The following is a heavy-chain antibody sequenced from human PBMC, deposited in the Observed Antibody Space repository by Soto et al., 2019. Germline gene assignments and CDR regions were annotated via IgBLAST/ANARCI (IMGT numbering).Heavy chain of an antibody. CDR1: GGSISGHY. CDR2: VYYSGST. CDR3: ARDDQNCHTDTCSSYFHH. J-gene: IGHJ4*01. V-gene: IGHV4-59*11. Sequence: SETLSLTCTVSGGSISGHYWSWIRQFPGKGLEWIGYVYYSGSTVYNPSLESRVTISADTSKNQFSLRLSSVTAADTAVYYCARDDQNCHTDTCSSYFHHWGQVALVTVSS. D-gene: IGHD2-15*01.